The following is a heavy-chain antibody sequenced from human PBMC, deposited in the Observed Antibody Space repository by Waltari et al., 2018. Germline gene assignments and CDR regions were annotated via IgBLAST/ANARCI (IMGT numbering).Heavy chain of an antibody. Sequence: EVQLVVSGGGLVQPGGSLRLSCAASGFTFTRYWMSWVRQAPGKGLECGANINQGGSDKNYVDSVKGRFTISRDNAKNSLYLQMNSLRAEDTAVYYCARTGDDYWGQGTLVTVSS. CDR2: INQGGSDK. J-gene: IGHJ4*02. D-gene: IGHD1-1*01. CDR3: ARTGDDY. CDR1: GFTFTRYW. V-gene: IGHV3-7*03.